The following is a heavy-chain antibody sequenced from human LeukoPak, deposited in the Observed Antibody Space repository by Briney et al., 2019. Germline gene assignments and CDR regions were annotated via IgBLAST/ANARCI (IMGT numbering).Heavy chain of an antibody. J-gene: IGHJ6*02. V-gene: IGHV4-31*03. CDR3: ARGSYYGMDV. CDR1: GGSISSGGYY. Sequence: SETLSLTCTVSGGSISSGGYYWSWIRLHPGKGLEWIGYIYYSGSTYYNPSLKSRVTISVDTSKNQFSLKLSSVTAADTAVYYCARGSYYGMDVWGQGTTVTVSS. CDR2: IYYSGST.